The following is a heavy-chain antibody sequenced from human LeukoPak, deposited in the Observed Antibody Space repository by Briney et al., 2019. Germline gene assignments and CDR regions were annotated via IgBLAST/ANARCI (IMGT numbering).Heavy chain of an antibody. V-gene: IGHV4-61*05. J-gene: IGHJ4*02. D-gene: IGHD3-9*01. CDR3: ARGYFDWFLDN. CDR2: IYYSGST. CDR1: GGSIRSTSYY. Sequence: NPSETLSLTCAVSGGSIRSTSYYWGWIRQPPGKGLEWIGYIYYSGSTNYNPSLDSRVTISVDMSKNQVSLNLKYVTAADTAVYYCARGYFDWFLDNWGRGTLVTVSS.